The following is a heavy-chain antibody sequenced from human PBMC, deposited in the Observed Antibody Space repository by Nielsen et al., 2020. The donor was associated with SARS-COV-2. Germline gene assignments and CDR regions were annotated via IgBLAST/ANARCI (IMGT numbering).Heavy chain of an antibody. D-gene: IGHD2-15*01. CDR2: IIPIFGTA. CDR3: ARGDIVVVAATYYYGMDV. V-gene: IGHV1-69*01. J-gene: IGHJ6*02. Sequence: WVRQPPGQGLEWMGGIIPIFGTANYAQKFQGRVTITADESTSTAYMELSSLRSEDTAVYYCARGDIVVVAATYYYGMDVWGQGTTVTVSS.